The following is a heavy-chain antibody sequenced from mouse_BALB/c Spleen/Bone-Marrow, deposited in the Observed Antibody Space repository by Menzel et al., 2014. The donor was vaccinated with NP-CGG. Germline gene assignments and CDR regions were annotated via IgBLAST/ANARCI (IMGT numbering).Heavy chain of an antibody. CDR1: GYTFTAYT. D-gene: IGHD2-4*01. Sequence: AQLLQSGPDSVKPGASVTISCKTSGYTFTAYTMHWVKQSHEKRLEGIGGINPNNGGTSYNQKFKGKATLTVDKSSSTNYMELRSLTSEDSAVYYCARGNYDAYFDGRGAGTTRTGSS. CDR3: ARGNYDAYFDG. V-gene: IGHV1-26*01. J-gene: IGHJ1*01. CDR2: INPNNGGT.